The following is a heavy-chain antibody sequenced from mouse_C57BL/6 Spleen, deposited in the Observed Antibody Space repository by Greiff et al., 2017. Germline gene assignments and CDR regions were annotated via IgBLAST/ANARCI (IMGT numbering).Heavy chain of an antibody. CDR3: ARVTVVPYWYFDV. CDR2: ISSGSSTI. D-gene: IGHD1-1*01. V-gene: IGHV5-17*01. Sequence: EVQLVESGGGLVKPGGSLKLSCAASGFTFSDYGMHWVRQAPGKGLEWVAYISSGSSTIYYADAVKGRFTISRDNAKNTLFLQMTSLRSEDTAMYYCARVTVVPYWYFDVWGTGTTVTVSS. CDR1: GFTFSDYG. J-gene: IGHJ1*03.